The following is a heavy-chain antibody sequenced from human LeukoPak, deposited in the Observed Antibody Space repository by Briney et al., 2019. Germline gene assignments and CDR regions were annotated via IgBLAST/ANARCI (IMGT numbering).Heavy chain of an antibody. CDR2: IRYDGSNK. CDR3: AKAVVIVPTATPFDY. Sequence: GGSLRLSCAASGFTFSSYGMHWVRQAPGKGLEWVAFIRYDGSNKYYADSVKGRFTISRDNSKNTLYMQMNSLRAEDTAVYYCAKAVVIVPTATPFDYWGQGTLVTVSS. J-gene: IGHJ4*02. D-gene: IGHD2-2*01. CDR1: GFTFSSYG. V-gene: IGHV3-30*02.